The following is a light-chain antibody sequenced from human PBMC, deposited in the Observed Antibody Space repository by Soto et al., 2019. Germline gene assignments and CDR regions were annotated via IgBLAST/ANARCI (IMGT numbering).Light chain of an antibody. CDR3: QQRSNWPIT. V-gene: IGKV3-11*01. J-gene: IGKJ5*01. Sequence: EIVLTQSPAALSLSPGERATLSCRASQSVSSYLAWYQQKPGQPPRLLIYDASNRATGVPARFSGSGSGTDFTLTISSLEPEDFAVYYCQQRSNWPITFGQGTRLEMK. CDR2: DAS. CDR1: QSVSSY.